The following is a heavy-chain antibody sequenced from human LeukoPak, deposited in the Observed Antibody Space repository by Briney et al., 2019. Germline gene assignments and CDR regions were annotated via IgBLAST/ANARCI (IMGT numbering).Heavy chain of an antibody. CDR2: TRNKANSYTT. V-gene: IGHV3-72*01. D-gene: IGHD7-27*01. J-gene: IGHJ4*02. Sequence: GGSLRLSCAASGFTFSDHYMDWVRQAPGKGLEWVGRTRNKANSYTTEYAASVKGRFTISRDDSKNSLYLQMNSLKTEDTAVYYCARRSSGDHTFWDYWGQGTLVTVSS. CDR3: ARRSSGDHTFWDY. CDR1: GFTFSDHY.